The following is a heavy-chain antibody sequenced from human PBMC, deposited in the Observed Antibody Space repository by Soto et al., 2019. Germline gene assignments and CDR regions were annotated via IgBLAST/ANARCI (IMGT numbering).Heavy chain of an antibody. CDR2: ISYDGSNK. Sequence: PGGSLRLSCAASGFTFSSYGMHWVRQAPGKGLEWVAVISYDGSNKYYADSVKGRFTISRDNSKNTLYLQMNSLRAEDTAVYYCAKWSGAVAGAFDYWGQGTLVTAPQ. CDR1: GFTFSSYG. J-gene: IGHJ4*02. V-gene: IGHV3-30*18. D-gene: IGHD6-19*01. CDR3: AKWSGAVAGAFDY.